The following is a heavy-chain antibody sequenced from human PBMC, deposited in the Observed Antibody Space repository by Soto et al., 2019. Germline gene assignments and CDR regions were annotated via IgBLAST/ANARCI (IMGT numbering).Heavy chain of an antibody. CDR2: ISAYTGIT. CDR3: ARGPNYPSSSPLDY. D-gene: IGHD6-6*01. CDR1: GYTFTSYG. J-gene: IGHJ4*01. Sequence: ASVKVSCKASGYTFTSYGISWVRQAPGQGLEWMGWISAYTGITNYNPSLKSRVTMSLDTSKNQFSMELSSVTAADTAVYYCARGPNYPSSSPLDYWGQGTLVTVSS. V-gene: IGHV1-18*01.